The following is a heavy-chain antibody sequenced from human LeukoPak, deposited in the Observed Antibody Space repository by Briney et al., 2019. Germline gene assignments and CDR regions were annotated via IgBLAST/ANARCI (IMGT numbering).Heavy chain of an antibody. D-gene: IGHD6-13*01. CDR3: ARDWLVAAAGLDY. CDR2: IIPISGTA. CDR1: GGTFSSYA. Sequence: SVKVSCKASGGTFSSYAISWVRQAPGQGLEWMGRIIPISGTANYAQKFQGRVTITTDESTSTAYMELSSLRSEDTAVYYCARDWLVAAAGLDYWGQGTLVTVSS. V-gene: IGHV1-69*05. J-gene: IGHJ4*02.